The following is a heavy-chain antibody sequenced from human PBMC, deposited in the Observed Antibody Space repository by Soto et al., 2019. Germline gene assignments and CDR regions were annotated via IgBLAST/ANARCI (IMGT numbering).Heavy chain of an antibody. CDR1: GFTFSSYS. CDR2: ISRRSSTV. J-gene: IGHJ4*02. CDR3: ARDNVGSSVALDY. V-gene: IGHV3-48*02. D-gene: IGHD6-19*01. Sequence: EVQLVESGGGLVQPGGSLRLSCAASGFTFSSYSMNWVRQAPGKGLEWVSYISRRSSTVYYADSVKGRFTISRDNAKNSLYLQMNSLKDEDTAVYYCARDNVGSSVALDYWGQGTLVTVSS.